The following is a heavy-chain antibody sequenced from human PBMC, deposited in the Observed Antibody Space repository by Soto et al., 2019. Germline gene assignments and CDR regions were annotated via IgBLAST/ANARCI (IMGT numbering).Heavy chain of an antibody. CDR3: ARGFQYWLPTFD. CDR2: VYLMGTT. Sequence: SETLSLTCDVSGVSVVSSSWWSWVRQSPGKGLEWVGEVYLMGTTRYNPSLKGRVSISIDKSKNQVSLTLNSVTAADAAVYYCARGFQYWLPTFDWGQGIRVTVSS. J-gene: IGHJ4*02. CDR1: GVSVVSSSW. D-gene: IGHD2-8*02. V-gene: IGHV4-4*02.